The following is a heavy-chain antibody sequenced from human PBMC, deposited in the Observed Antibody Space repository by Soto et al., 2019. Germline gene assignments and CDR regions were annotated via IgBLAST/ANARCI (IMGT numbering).Heavy chain of an antibody. Sequence: SETLSLTCTVSGGSIRSYYWSWIRQPPGKGLEWIGYIYYTGTTNYNPSLKSRVTISVDTSKNQFSLKLSSVTAADTAVYYCARGIGADKTNDAFDIWGQGTMVTVSS. J-gene: IGHJ3*02. CDR1: GGSIRSYY. CDR3: ARGIGADKTNDAFDI. D-gene: IGHD2-15*01. CDR2: IYYTGTT. V-gene: IGHV4-59*12.